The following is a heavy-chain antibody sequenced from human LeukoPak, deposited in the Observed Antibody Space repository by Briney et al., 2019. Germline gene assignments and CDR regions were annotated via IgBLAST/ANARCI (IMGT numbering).Heavy chain of an antibody. CDR3: ANIPRGAARFDY. CDR1: GFTFRNYA. Sequence: PGGSLRLSCAASGFTFRNYAMHWVRQAPGKGLEWVAVLSYDGSNKYYADSVKGRFTISRDNSKNTLYLQMNSLRAEDTAVYYCANIPRGAARFDYWGQGTLVTVSS. V-gene: IGHV3-30*18. CDR2: LSYDGSNK. D-gene: IGHD3-10*01. J-gene: IGHJ4*02.